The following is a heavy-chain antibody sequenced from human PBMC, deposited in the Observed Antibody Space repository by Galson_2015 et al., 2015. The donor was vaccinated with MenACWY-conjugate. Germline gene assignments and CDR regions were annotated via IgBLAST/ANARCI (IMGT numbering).Heavy chain of an antibody. CDR3: ANWEGRAATGSNY. J-gene: IGHJ4*02. Sequence: LSLSCAASEFTFSSSGMHWVRQAPGKGLEWVAVISSDGSNKYYADSVKGRFTISRDISKNTLYLQMNSLRAEDTAVYYCANWEGRAATGSNYWGQGTLVTVSS. CDR2: ISSDGSNK. CDR1: EFTFSSSG. D-gene: IGHD6-13*01. V-gene: IGHV3-30*18.